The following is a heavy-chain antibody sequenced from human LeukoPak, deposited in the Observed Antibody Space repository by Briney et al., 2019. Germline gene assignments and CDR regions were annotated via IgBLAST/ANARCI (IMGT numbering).Heavy chain of an antibody. V-gene: IGHV4-39*02. Sequence: SETLSLTCSVAGASLSTYPYYWGWIRQPPGQGLEWIGNIYYTGSTHYNVSLKSRVTISIDTSKNLFSLRLYSMTAADTAVYYCARDLSAAAGIGVWFDPWGQGTLVTVSS. J-gene: IGHJ5*02. CDR1: GASLSTYPYY. CDR3: ARDLSAAAGIGVWFDP. D-gene: IGHD6-13*01. CDR2: IYYTGST.